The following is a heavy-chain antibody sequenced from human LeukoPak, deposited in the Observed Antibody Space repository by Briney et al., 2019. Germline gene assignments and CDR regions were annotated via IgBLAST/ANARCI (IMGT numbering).Heavy chain of an antibody. J-gene: IGHJ4*02. V-gene: IGHV4-61*01. Sequence: PSGTLSLTCTVSGDSVSSGNYYLSWIRQPPGKGLDWITYMSPSGTTKYNPSLKSRVTTSVDTSRTQSSLRLSSVTAADTAVYYCARGQDDRSGTFDYWGQGILVTVSS. CDR1: GDSVSSGNYY. CDR2: MSPSGTT. CDR3: ARGQDDRSGTFDY. D-gene: IGHD3-22*01.